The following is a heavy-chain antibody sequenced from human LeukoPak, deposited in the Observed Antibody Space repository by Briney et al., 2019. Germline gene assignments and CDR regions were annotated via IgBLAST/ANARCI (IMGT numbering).Heavy chain of an antibody. CDR2: INTNTGNP. CDR1: GYTFTSYG. J-gene: IGHJ4*02. D-gene: IGHD3-22*01. CDR3: ASDYYDSSGYYYFDY. Sequence: GASVKVSCKASGYTFTSYGISWVRQAPGQGLEWMGWINTNTGNPTYAQGFTGRFVFSLDTSVSTAYLQISSLKAEDTAVYYCASDYYDSSGYYYFDYWGQGTLVTVSS. V-gene: IGHV7-4-1*02.